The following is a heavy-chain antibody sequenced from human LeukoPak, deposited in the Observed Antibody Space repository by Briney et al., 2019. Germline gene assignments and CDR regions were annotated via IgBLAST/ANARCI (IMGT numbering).Heavy chain of an antibody. D-gene: IGHD6-13*01. Sequence: ASVKVSCKASGYSFTSSDINWVRQATGQGPECMGWINPKSGRTGYAKKFQARVSMTMNTSISTAYMEVNSLTFEDTAVYYCARGRSGLAAAGTYDYWGQGTLITVSS. CDR3: ARGRSGLAAAGTYDY. CDR1: GYSFTSSD. V-gene: IGHV1-8*01. CDR2: INPKSGRT. J-gene: IGHJ4*02.